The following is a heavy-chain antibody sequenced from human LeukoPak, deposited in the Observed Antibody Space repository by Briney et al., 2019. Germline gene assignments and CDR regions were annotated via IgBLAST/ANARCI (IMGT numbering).Heavy chain of an antibody. CDR2: IKQDGSEK. J-gene: IGHJ2*01. V-gene: IGHV3-7*05. CDR3: ASRVAVGGESGWYFDL. Sequence: GGSLRLPCAASGFTFSSYWMSWVRQAPGKGLEWVANIKQDGSEKYNVDSVKGRFTISRDNAKNSLYLQMNSLRVEDTAVYYCASRVAVGGESGWYFDLWGRGTLVTVSS. CDR1: GFTFSSYW. D-gene: IGHD6-19*01.